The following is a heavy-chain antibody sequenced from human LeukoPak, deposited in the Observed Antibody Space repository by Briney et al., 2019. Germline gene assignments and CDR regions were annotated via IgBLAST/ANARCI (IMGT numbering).Heavy chain of an antibody. Sequence: PGRSLRLSCAASGFTFSSYAMHWVRQAPGKGLEWVAVISYDGSNKYYADSVKGRFTISRDNSKNTLYLQMNSLRAEDTAVYYCARVKGDILTGYWWGFFDYWGQGTLVTVSS. CDR3: ARVKGDILTGYWWGFFDY. J-gene: IGHJ4*02. D-gene: IGHD3-9*01. CDR2: ISYDGSNK. V-gene: IGHV3-30-3*01. CDR1: GFTFSSYA.